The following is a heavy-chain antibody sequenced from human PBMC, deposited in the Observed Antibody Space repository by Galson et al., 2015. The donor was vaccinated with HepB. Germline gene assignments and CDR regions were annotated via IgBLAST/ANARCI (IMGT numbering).Heavy chain of an antibody. CDR1: GYSFTSYW. Sequence: QSGAEVKKPGESLKISCKGSGYSFTSYWIGWVRQMPGKGLEWMGIIYPGDSDTRYSPSFQGQVTISADKSLSTAYLQWSSLKASDTAMYYCARRYSSGLSTEYWFDYWGQGTLVTVSS. CDR2: IYPGDSDT. CDR3: ARRYSSGLSTEYWFDY. D-gene: IGHD6-19*01. J-gene: IGHJ4*02. V-gene: IGHV5-51*01.